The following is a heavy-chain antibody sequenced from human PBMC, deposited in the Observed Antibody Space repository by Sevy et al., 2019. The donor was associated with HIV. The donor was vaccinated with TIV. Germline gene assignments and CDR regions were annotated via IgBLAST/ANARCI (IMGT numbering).Heavy chain of an antibody. CDR1: GFTFNSYT. CDR2: ITSGSTYI. Sequence: GGSLRLSCAASGFTFNSYTMNWVRQAPGKGLEWVSSITSGSTYIYYADSVKGGFTISRDNAKNSLYLQMNSLRAEDTAVYYCARDGGCSSTSCILYFDYWGQGSLVTVSS. J-gene: IGHJ4*02. D-gene: IGHD2-2*01. V-gene: IGHV3-21*01. CDR3: ARDGGCSSTSCILYFDY.